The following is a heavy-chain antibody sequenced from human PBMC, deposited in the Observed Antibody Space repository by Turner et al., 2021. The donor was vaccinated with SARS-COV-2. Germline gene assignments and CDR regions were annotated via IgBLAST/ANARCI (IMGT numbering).Heavy chain of an antibody. J-gene: IGHJ4*02. CDR2: IWNDGDNK. V-gene: IGHV3-33*01. D-gene: IGHD6-19*01. CDR1: GFTFSSYG. CDR3: ARDKGEGSSGWLIPSGSYYFDY. Sequence: QVQVVESGGSVVQPGRSLRPPGAASGFTFSSYGMYWVRQAPGKGLEWVAFIWNDGDNKYYAGSMKGRFTISRDNSKNTLDLQMNSLRAEDAAVYYCARDKGEGSSGWLIPSGSYYFDYWGQGTLVTVSS.